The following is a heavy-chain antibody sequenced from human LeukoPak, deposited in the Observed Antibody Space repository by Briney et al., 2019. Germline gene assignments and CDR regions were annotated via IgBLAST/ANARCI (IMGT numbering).Heavy chain of an antibody. CDR2: FDPEDGET. CDR1: GYTLTELS. J-gene: IGHJ5*02. D-gene: IGHD3-22*01. Sequence: ASVKVSCKVSGYTLTELSMHWVRQAPGKGLEWMGGFDPEDGETIYAQKFQGRVTMTEDTSTDTAYMELSSLRSEDTAVYYCATGYYYDSSSLNWFDPWGQGTLVTVSS. V-gene: IGHV1-24*01. CDR3: ATGYYYDSSSLNWFDP.